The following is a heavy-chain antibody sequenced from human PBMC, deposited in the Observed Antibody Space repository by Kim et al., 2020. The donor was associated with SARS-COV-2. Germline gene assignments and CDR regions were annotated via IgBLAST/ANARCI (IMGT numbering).Heavy chain of an antibody. CDR3: ARVPYSGSYYDGLGAFDS. Sequence: ASVKVSCKASGYTFTSYYMHWVRQAPGQGLEWMGIINPSGGSTSYAQKFQGRVTMTRDTSTSTVYMELSSLRSEDTAVYYCARVPYSGSYYDGLGAFDSWGQGTMVTVSS. D-gene: IGHD1-26*01. J-gene: IGHJ3*02. CDR2: INPSGGST. CDR1: GYTFTSYY. V-gene: IGHV1-46*01.